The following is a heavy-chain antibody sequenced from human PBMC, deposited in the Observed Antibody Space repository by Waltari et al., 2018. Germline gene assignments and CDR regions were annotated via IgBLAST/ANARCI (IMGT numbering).Heavy chain of an antibody. V-gene: IGHV3-7*01. J-gene: IGHJ4*02. D-gene: IGHD5-18*01. Sequence: EVQLVESGGGLVQPGGSLRLSCAASGFTFSSYWMSWVRQARGKGLEWVANIKQDGSEKYYVDSVKGRFTSSRDNAKNSLYLQMNSLRAEDTAVYYCARGYSYGYEEGGFDYWGQGTLVTVSS. CDR2: IKQDGSEK. CDR1: GFTFSSYW. CDR3: ARGYSYGYEEGGFDY.